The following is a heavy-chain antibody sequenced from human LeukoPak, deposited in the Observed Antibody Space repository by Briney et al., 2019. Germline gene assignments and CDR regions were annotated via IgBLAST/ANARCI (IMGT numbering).Heavy chain of an antibody. CDR1: GGSINTSNW. CDR2: IYHSGST. D-gene: IGHD6-13*01. J-gene: IGHJ4*02. CDR3: ARGVAAAGLDY. V-gene: IGHV4-4*02. Sequence: KPSETLSLTCDVSGGSINTSNWWSWVRQTPGKGLEWLGEIYHSGSTNYNPSLKSRVTISIDKSKNQFSLKLSSVTAADTAVYYCARGVAAAGLDYWGQGTLVTVSS.